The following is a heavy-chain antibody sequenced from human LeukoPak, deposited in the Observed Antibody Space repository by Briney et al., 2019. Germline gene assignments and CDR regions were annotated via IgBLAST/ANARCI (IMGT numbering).Heavy chain of an antibody. CDR2: ISYDGSNK. CDR3: AKDWGDGSGSYYTPFGFDY. J-gene: IGHJ4*02. D-gene: IGHD3-10*01. CDR1: GFTFSSYG. V-gene: IGHV3-30*18. Sequence: PGGSLRLSCAASGFTFSSYGMHWVRQAPGKGLEWVAVISYDGSNKYYADSVKGRFTISRDNSKNTLYLQMNSLRAEDTAVYYCAKDWGDGSGSYYTPFGFDYWGQGTLVTVSS.